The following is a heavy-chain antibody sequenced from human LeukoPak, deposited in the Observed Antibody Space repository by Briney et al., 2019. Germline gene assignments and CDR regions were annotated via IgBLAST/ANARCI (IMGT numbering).Heavy chain of an antibody. CDR2: IGGSGADT. V-gene: IGHV3-23*01. CDR1: GFIFSSYA. CDR3: AKDELAYEFWSGYFLDY. D-gene: IGHD3-3*01. J-gene: IGHJ4*02. Sequence: GGSLRLSCAGSGFIFSSYAASWVRQAPGKGLEWVSVIGGSGADTFYAESVKGRFIISRDNSKNKVYLQLNSLRAEDTAVYYCAKDELAYEFWSGYFLDYWGQGTLVTVSS.